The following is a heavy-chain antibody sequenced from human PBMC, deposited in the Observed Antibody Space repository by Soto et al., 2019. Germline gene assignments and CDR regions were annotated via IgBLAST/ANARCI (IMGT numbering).Heavy chain of an antibody. CDR1: GFTFSNAW. CDR3: TTPNYYQTGHWYFDL. J-gene: IGHJ2*01. D-gene: IGHD1-26*01. V-gene: IGHV3-15*01. CDR2: IKSKTDGGTT. Sequence: GGSLRLSCAASGFTFSNAWMSWVRQAPGKGLEWVGRIKSKTDGGTTDYAAPVKGRFTISRDDSKNTLYLQMNSLKTEDTAVYYCTTPNYYQTGHWYFDLWGRGTLVTVSS.